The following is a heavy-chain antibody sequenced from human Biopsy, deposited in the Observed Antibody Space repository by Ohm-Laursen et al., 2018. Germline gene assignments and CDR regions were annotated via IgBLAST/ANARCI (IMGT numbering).Heavy chain of an antibody. CDR2: INHRGST. CDR3: ARAVDYYDPYYYYGLDV. J-gene: IGHJ6*02. Sequence: GTLSLTCAVYGGSFSGYYWSWIRQPPGKGLERIGEINHRGSTNYNPSLKSRVTISVDTSKNQFSLKLRSVTAADTAVYYCARAVDYYDPYYYYGLDVWGQGTTVTVSS. D-gene: IGHD3-16*01. CDR1: GGSFSGYY. V-gene: IGHV4-34*01.